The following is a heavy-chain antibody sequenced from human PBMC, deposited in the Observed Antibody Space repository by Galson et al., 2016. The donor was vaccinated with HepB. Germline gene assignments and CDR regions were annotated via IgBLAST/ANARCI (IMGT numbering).Heavy chain of an antibody. Sequence: SLRLSCAASGFTFSDHYMDWVRQAPGKGLEWVGRIRNRANYYTTEYVASVKGRFIFSRDDSENSLYLQMNSLKTEDTAIYYCARMGMTTDYDEYLQNWGQGTLVTVSS. CDR1: GFTFSDHY. CDR3: ARMGMTTDYDEYLQN. V-gene: IGHV3-72*01. CDR2: IRNRANYYTT. D-gene: IGHD4-17*01. J-gene: IGHJ1*01.